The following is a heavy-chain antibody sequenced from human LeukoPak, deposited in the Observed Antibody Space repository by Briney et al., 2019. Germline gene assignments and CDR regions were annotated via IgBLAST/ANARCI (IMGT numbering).Heavy chain of an antibody. CDR3: ARRAGDYSHPYDY. J-gene: IGHJ4*02. Sequence: GGSLRLSCAASGLTVSSNCMSWVRQAPGKGLEWVSLICSGGSTYYTDSVKGRFTISRDNSKNPLYLQMNSLRAEDTAVYYCARRAGDYSHPYDYWGQGILVTVSS. CDR2: ICSGGST. V-gene: IGHV3-53*01. D-gene: IGHD3-22*01. CDR1: GLTVSSNC.